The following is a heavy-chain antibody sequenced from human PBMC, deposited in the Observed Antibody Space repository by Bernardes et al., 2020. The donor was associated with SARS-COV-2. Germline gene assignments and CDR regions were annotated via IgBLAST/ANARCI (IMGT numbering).Heavy chain of an antibody. V-gene: IGHV1-18*01. J-gene: IGHJ6*02. Sequence: ASVKVSCKASGYTFTSYGIGWVRQAPGQGLEWMGWISAYNGNTNYAQKLQGRVTMTTDTSTSTAYMELRSLRSDDTAVYYCAREGDIVLMVYAIRGMDVWGQGTTVTVSS. CDR1: GYTFTSYG. D-gene: IGHD2-8*01. CDR2: ISAYNGNT. CDR3: AREGDIVLMVYAIRGMDV.